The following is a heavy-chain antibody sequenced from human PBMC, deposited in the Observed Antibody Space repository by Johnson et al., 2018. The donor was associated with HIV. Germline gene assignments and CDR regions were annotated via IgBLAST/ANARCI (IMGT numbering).Heavy chain of an antibody. Sequence: VQLVESGGGLVQPGGSLRLSCAASGFTVSSYYMSWVRQAPGKGLEWVSVRFSGGSTYYADPVKGRFTISRDNSKNTLYLQRNSLRAEDTAVYYCAVACRDGYTCDAFDIWGQGTMVTVSS. J-gene: IGHJ3*02. CDR2: RFSGGST. D-gene: IGHD5-24*01. CDR3: AVACRDGYTCDAFDI. V-gene: IGHV3-66*01. CDR1: GFTVSSYY.